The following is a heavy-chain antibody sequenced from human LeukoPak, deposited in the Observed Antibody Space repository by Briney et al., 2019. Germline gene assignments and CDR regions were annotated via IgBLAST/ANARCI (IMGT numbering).Heavy chain of an antibody. D-gene: IGHD3-22*01. CDR1: GGTFSSYA. CDR2: IIPIFGTA. CDR3: AEYYDSSGYYSH. J-gene: IGHJ4*02. V-gene: IGHV1-69*13. Sequence: ASVKVSCKASGGTFSSYAISWVRQAPGQGLEWMRGIIPIFGTANYAQKFQGRVTITADESTSTAYMELSSLRSEDTAVYYCAEYYDSSGYYSHWGQGTLVTVSS.